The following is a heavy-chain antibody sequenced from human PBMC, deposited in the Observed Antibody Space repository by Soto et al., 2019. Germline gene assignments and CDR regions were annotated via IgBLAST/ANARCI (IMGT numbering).Heavy chain of an antibody. D-gene: IGHD3-3*01. Sequence: QVQLQESGPGLVKPSQTLSLTCTVSGGSISSGGYYWSWIRQHPGKGLEWIGYIYYSGSTYYNPSRKSRVTIAVDTSKNQFSLNLSSVTAEEKAVYYCARSPYYDFWSGHYYYYGMDVWGQGTTVTVSS. CDR1: GGSISSGGYY. CDR2: IYYSGST. V-gene: IGHV4-31*03. CDR3: ARSPYYDFWSGHYYYYGMDV. J-gene: IGHJ6*02.